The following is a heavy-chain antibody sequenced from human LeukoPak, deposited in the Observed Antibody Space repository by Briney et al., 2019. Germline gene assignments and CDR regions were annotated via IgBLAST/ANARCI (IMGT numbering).Heavy chain of an antibody. CDR1: GFTFASSP. J-gene: IGHJ4*02. CDR3: ASGSGWYSPDY. D-gene: IGHD6-19*01. V-gene: IGHV1-58*02. CDR2: IVVGSGNT. Sequence: TSVKVSCKASGFTFASSPMQWVRQARGQRLEWIGWIVVGSGNTNYAQKFQERVTITRDMSTSTAYMELSSLRSEDTAVYYCASGSGWYSPDYWGQGTLVTVSP.